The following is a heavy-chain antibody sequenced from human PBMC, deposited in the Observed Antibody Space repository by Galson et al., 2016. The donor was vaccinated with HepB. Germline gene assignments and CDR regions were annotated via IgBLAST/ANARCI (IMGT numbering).Heavy chain of an antibody. CDR3: AKDKWVGSGWSWYYFDY. CDR2: ISYDGSNK. J-gene: IGHJ4*02. CDR1: GFTFSSYG. D-gene: IGHD6-19*01. Sequence: SLRLSCAASGFTFSSYGMHRVRQAPGKGLEWVAVISYDGSNKYYADSVKGRFTISRDNSKNTLYLQMNSLRAEDTAVYYRAKDKWVGSGWSWYYFDYWGQGTLVTVSS. V-gene: IGHV3-30*18.